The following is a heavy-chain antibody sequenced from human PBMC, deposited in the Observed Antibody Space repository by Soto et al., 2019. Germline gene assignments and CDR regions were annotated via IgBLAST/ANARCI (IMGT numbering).Heavy chain of an antibody. CDR3: ARVGENDILTDPPPPNYYYYGMDV. J-gene: IGHJ6*02. D-gene: IGHD3-9*01. CDR2: ISAYNGNT. V-gene: IGHV1-18*01. CDR1: GYTFTSYG. Sequence: QVQLVQSGAEVKKPGASVKVSCKASGYTFTSYGISWVRQAPGQGLEWMGWISAYNGNTNYAQKLQGRVTMTTDTSTSTAYMELRSLRSDDTAVYYCARVGENDILTDPPPPNYYYYGMDVWGQGTTVTVSS.